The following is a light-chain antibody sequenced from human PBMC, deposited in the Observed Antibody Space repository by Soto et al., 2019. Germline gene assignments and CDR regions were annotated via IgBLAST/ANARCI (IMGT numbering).Light chain of an antibody. V-gene: IGKV3-15*01. CDR3: QQYNIWPPWT. Sequence: EILMTQSTSTLSVSPGERATLSWKASQSVSSKLAWYQKKPGQAPRLLIYGASTRATGIPARFSGSGSATEFTLTISSLQSGDFAIYYCQQYNIWPPWTFGQGTKVDIK. CDR2: GAS. CDR1: QSVSSK. J-gene: IGKJ1*01.